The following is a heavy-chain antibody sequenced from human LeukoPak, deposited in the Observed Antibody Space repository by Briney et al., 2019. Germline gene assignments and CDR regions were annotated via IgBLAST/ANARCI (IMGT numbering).Heavy chain of an antibody. D-gene: IGHD3-10*02. V-gene: IGHV4-39*01. CDR3: ASMSAYFYYMDV. CDR1: GGSISGSSYY. Sequence: PSETLSLTCTVSGGSISGSSYYWGWIRQPPGKGLEWIGSIYYSGSTYYNPSLKSRVTISVDASKNQFSLKLSSVTAADTAVYYCASMSAYFYYMDVWGKGTTVTVSS. CDR2: IYYSGST. J-gene: IGHJ6*03.